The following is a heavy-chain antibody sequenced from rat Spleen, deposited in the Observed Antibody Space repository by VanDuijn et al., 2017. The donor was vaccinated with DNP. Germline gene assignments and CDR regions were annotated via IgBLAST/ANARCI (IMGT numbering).Heavy chain of an antibody. V-gene: IGHV5-19*01. CDR1: GITFSNSG. J-gene: IGHJ2*01. D-gene: IGHD1-6*01. Sequence: EVQLVESGGGLIQPGRSLKLSCAASGITFSNSGMHWIRQAPTKGLEWVTSISPSGGGTYYRDSVKGRFTISRDIPKSTLYLQMDSLRSEDTATYYCASRAPGDYFYGGYFDYWGQGVMVTVSS. CDR3: ASRAPGDYFYGGYFDY. CDR2: ISPSGGGT.